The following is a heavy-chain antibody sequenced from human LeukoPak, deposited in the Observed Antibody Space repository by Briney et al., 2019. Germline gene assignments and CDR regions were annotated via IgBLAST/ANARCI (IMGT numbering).Heavy chain of an antibody. D-gene: IGHD6-6*01. CDR1: GFTFSSYG. CDR2: IWYDGSNK. V-gene: IGHV3-33*01. Sequence: PGGSLRLSCAASGFTFSSYGMHWVRQAPGKGLEWVAVIWYDGSNKYYADSVKGRFTISRDNSKNTLYLQMNSLRAEDTAVYYCARERYSSSSRARWFDPWGQGTLVTVSS. CDR3: ARERYSSSSRARWFDP. J-gene: IGHJ5*02.